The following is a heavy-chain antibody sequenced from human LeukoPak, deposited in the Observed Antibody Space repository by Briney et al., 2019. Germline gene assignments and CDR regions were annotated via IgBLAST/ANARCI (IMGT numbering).Heavy chain of an antibody. J-gene: IGHJ3*02. V-gene: IGHV4-34*01. CDR3: ARGRPLRAFDI. CDR2: INHSGST. CDR1: GGSFSGYY. Sequence: SETLSLTCAVYGGSFSGYYWSWIRQPPGKGLEWIGEINHSGSTNYNPSLKSRVTISVDTSKNQFSLKLSSVTAADTAVYHCARGRPLRAFDIWGQGTMVTVSS.